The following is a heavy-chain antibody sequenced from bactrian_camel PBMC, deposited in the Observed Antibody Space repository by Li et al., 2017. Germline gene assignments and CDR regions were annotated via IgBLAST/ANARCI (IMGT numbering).Heavy chain of an antibody. CDR1: GFNFSNYG. Sequence: DVQLVESGGGLVQPGGSRRLSCAAAGFNFSNYGMSWVRQPPGKELEWVSSIDNSGVTTLYADSVKGRFTISRDNAANALYLQLNSLKPEDTALYYCAWSRSRWCVTWHQEHDIGYWGRGTQVTV. CDR3: AWSRSRWCVTWHQEHDIGY. J-gene: IGHJ6*01. CDR2: IDNSGVTT. V-gene: IGHV3S40*01. D-gene: IGHD7*01.